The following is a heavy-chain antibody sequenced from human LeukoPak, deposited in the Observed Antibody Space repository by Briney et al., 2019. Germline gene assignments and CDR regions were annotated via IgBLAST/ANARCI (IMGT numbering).Heavy chain of an antibody. V-gene: IGHV1-69*06. CDR2: IIPVFGTT. CDR1: GGTFSSYA. CDR3: ARCSPGDSSNFYAVMQY. Sequence: ASVKVSCKASGGTFSSYAVSWVRLTPGQGLEWLGGIIPVFGTTTYAQKFQAKVTMTADKSTNTAYLEISSLTSDDTAVYYCARCSPGDSSNFYAVMQYWGQGTQVTVST. J-gene: IGHJ4*02. D-gene: IGHD3-22*01.